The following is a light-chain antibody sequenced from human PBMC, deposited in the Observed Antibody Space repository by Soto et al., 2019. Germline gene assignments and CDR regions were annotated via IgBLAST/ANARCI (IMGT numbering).Light chain of an antibody. CDR2: VNSDGSH. CDR3: QTWDTGIRV. CDR1: SGHNTYA. Sequence: QSVLTQSPSASASLGASVKLTCTLSSGHNTYAIAWHQQQPEKGPRFLMSVNSDGSHTKGDGIPDRFSGSSSGSERYLTNSSLQSEDEADYYCQTWDTGIRVFGGGTKLTVL. V-gene: IGLV4-69*01. J-gene: IGLJ3*02.